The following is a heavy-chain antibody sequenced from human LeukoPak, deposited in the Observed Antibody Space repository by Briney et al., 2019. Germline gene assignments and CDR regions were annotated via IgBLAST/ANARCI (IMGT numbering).Heavy chain of an antibody. CDR3: SRLRSVFSWFGP. CDR2: IYPHDSDT. D-gene: IGHD2-15*01. Sequence: GQSLNISCNGSGYSFTCYWIAWVCQMRRKGMGWMGIIYPHDSDTRHSPSFQGQVTISADKSNSTAYLQWSSLKASDTAMYYCSRLRSVFSWFGPWGQGTLVAVSS. J-gene: IGHJ5*02. CDR1: GYSFTCYW. V-gene: IGHV5-51*01.